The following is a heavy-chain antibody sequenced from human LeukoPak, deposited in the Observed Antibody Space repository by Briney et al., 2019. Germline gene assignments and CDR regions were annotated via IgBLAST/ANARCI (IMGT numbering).Heavy chain of an antibody. CDR2: IWYDGSNK. Sequence: PGGSLRLSCAASGFTFSSYGMHWVRQAPGKGLEWVAVIWYDGSNKYYADSVKGRFTISRDNSKNTLYLQMNSLRAVDTAVYYCARDRHYGSGSSYYFDYWGQGTLVTVSS. V-gene: IGHV3-33*01. CDR1: GFTFSSYG. D-gene: IGHD3-10*01. J-gene: IGHJ4*02. CDR3: ARDRHYGSGSSYYFDY.